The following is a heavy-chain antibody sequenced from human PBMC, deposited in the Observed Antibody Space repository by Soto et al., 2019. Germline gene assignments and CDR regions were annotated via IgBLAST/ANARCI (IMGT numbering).Heavy chain of an antibody. Sequence: QLQLQESGPGLVKPSETLSLTCTVSGGSISSSSYYWAWVHQPPGKGLEWIGSVYYSGTTYYNPSLKSRVTVSGDTSKNQCSLKPSSVTAADTAVFYCASLVHCKTTSCSFDYWGQGTLVTVSS. CDR3: ASLVHCKTTSCSFDY. V-gene: IGHV4-39*01. D-gene: IGHD2-2*01. CDR1: GGSISSSSYY. CDR2: VYYSGTT. J-gene: IGHJ4*02.